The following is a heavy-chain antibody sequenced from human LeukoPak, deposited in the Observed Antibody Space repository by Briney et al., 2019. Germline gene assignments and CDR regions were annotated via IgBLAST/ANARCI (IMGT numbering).Heavy chain of an antibody. D-gene: IGHD4-17*01. J-gene: IGHJ4*02. CDR1: GGSLSSGSYY. V-gene: IGHV4-61*02. Sequence: PSQTLSLTCTVSGGSLSSGSYYWSWIRQPAGKGLEWIGRIYTSGSTNYNPSLKSRVTISVDTSKNQFSLKLSSVTAADTAVYYCAREDYGDYWTYFDYWGQGTLVTVSS. CDR3: AREDYGDYWTYFDY. CDR2: IYTSGST.